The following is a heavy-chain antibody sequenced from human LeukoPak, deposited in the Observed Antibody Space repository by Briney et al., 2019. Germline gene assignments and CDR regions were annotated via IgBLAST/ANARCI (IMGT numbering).Heavy chain of an antibody. CDR3: ARDLVQLWSKDF. V-gene: IGHV3-48*03. CDR2: ISSSGRNI. CDR1: GFTFSNYE. J-gene: IGHJ4*02. D-gene: IGHD5-18*01. Sequence: PGGSLRLSCAASGFTFSNYEFNWVRQAPGKGLKWVSYISSSGRNIYYADSVKGQFTISRDNAKNSLYLQMSSLRAEDTAVYYCARDLVQLWSKDFWGQGTLVTVSS.